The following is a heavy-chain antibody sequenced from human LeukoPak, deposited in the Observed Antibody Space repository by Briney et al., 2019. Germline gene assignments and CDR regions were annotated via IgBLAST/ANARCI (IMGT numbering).Heavy chain of an antibody. J-gene: IGHJ4*02. CDR2: IKKDGSEQ. D-gene: IGHD6-19*01. V-gene: IGHV3-7*01. CDR3: AKGGWYPDY. Sequence: PGGSLRLSCAASGFTFSNSFMSWVRQSPGKGLEWVAYIKKDGSEQFYVDSVKGRFTISRDNAENSLDLQMNSLQVEDTAVYYCAKGGWYPDYWGLGSLVTVSS. CDR1: GFTFSNSF.